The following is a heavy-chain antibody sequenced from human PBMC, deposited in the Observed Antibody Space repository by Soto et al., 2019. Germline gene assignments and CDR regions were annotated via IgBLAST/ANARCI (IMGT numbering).Heavy chain of an antibody. D-gene: IGHD6-19*01. CDR1: GYTFTNYG. V-gene: IGHV1-18*01. Sequence: ASVKVSCKASGYTFTNYGITWVRQAPGQGFEWMGWISAYNGDTNYAQKLQGRVTMTTDASTSTAYLELRSLRSDDKAVYYCARDRGVAPPVAGNTHYYYYMDVWGKGTTVTVSS. J-gene: IGHJ6*03. CDR2: ISAYNGDT. CDR3: ARDRGVAPPVAGNTHYYYYMDV.